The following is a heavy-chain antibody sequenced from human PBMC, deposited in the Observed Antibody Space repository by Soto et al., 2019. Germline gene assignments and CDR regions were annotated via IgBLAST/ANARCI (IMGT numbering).Heavy chain of an antibody. Sequence: ASVKVSCKASGYTFTSYAMNWVRQAPGQGLEWMGWINTNTGNPTYAQGFTGRFVFSLDTSVSTAYLQICSLKAEDTAVYYCARGYSSSFYHSYYYYYYVMDFWGQGTTVPVSS. D-gene: IGHD6-13*01. CDR2: INTNTGNP. CDR3: ARGYSSSFYHSYYYYYYVMDF. V-gene: IGHV7-4-1*01. J-gene: IGHJ6*02. CDR1: GYTFTSYA.